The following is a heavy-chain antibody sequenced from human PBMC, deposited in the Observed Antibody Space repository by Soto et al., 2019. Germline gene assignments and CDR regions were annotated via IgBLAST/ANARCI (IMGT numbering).Heavy chain of an antibody. CDR3: ARVKGWLRLGGKYYMDV. Sequence: SETLSLTCTVSGGSISSYYWSWIRQPPGKGLEWIGYIYYSGSTNYNPSLKSRVTISVDTSKNQFSLKLSSVTAADTAVYYCARVKGWLRLGGKYYMDVWGKGTTVTVSS. V-gene: IGHV4-59*12. CDR1: GGSISSYY. CDR2: IYYSGST. J-gene: IGHJ6*03. D-gene: IGHD5-12*01.